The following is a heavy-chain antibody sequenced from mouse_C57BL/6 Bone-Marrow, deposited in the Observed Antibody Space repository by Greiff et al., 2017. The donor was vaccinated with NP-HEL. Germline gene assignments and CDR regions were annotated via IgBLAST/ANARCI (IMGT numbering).Heavy chain of an antibody. CDR2: IDPSDSYT. Sequence: QVQLQQPGAELVMPGASVKLSCKASGYTFTSYWMHWVKQRPGQGLEWIGEIDPSDSYTNYNQKFKGKSTLTVDKSSSTAYMQLSSLTSEDSAVFFCARGPLYDGFHYWGQGTTLTVSS. D-gene: IGHD2-3*01. J-gene: IGHJ2*01. CDR1: GYTFTSYW. V-gene: IGHV1-69*01. CDR3: ARGPLYDGFHY.